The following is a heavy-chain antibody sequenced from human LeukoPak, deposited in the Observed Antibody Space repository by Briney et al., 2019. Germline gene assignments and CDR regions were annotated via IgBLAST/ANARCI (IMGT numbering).Heavy chain of an antibody. CDR3: ASTGRPISDYGDYYFDY. J-gene: IGHJ4*02. CDR1: GFTFDDYA. Sequence: GGSLRLSCAASGFTFDDYAMHWVRQAPGKGLEWVSGISWNSGSIGYADSVKGRFTISRDNAKNSLYLQMNSLRAEDTAVYYCASTGRPISDYGDYYFDYWGQGTLVTVSS. D-gene: IGHD4-17*01. V-gene: IGHV3-9*01. CDR2: ISWNSGSI.